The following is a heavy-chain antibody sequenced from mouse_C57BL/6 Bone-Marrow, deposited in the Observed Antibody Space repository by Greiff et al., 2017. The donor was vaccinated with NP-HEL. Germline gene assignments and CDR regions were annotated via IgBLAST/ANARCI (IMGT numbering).Heavy chain of an antibody. J-gene: IGHJ2*01. V-gene: IGHV1-61*01. CDR1: GYTFTSYW. CDR3: TRRGYNWCYFDY. Sequence: QVQLQQPGAELVRPGSSVKLSCKASGYTFTSYWMDWVKQRPGQGLEWIGNIYPSDSETHYNQKFKDKATLTVDKSSSTAYMQLSSLTSEDSAVYYCTRRGYNWCYFDYWGQGTTLTVSS. CDR2: IYPSDSET. D-gene: IGHD3-2*02.